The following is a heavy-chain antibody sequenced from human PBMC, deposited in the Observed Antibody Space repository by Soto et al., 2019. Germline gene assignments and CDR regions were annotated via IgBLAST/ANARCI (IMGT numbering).Heavy chain of an antibody. CDR1: GFTFSSSV. CDR2: ISGSGSST. J-gene: IGHJ4*02. V-gene: IGHV3-23*01. Sequence: EVQLLESGGGLVQPGGSLRLSCVASGFTFSSSVMNWVRQAPGRGLEWVSGISGSGSSTDYADSVRGRFTISRDNSKNTRERQRSSLGAADTAVYDCAKGAGGSGPIRLDYWGQGTLVSVSS. D-gene: IGHD3-10*01. CDR3: AKGAGGSGPIRLDY.